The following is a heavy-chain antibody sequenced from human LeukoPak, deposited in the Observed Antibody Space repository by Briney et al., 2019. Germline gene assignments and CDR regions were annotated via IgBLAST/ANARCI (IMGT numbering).Heavy chain of an antibody. CDR2: IGSNGGST. Sequence: GGSLRLSCAASGFTFSSYATHWVRQAPGKGLEYVSAIGSNGGSTYYANSVKGRFTISRDNSKNTLYLQMGSLRAEDMAVYYCARASTTAFDYWGQGTLVTVSS. CDR1: GFTFSSYA. J-gene: IGHJ4*02. V-gene: IGHV3-64*01. CDR3: ARASTTAFDY. D-gene: IGHD4-11*01.